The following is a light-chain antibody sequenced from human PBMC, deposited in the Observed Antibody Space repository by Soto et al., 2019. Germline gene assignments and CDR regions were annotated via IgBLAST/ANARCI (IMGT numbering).Light chain of an antibody. CDR2: GAS. J-gene: IGKJ5*01. V-gene: IGKV3-20*01. CDR3: QQYGNSPIT. Sequence: EIVLTQSPGTLSLSPGERATLSCRASQSVSSNYLAWYQQKPGQAPRLLIYGASSRATGIPDRFSGSGSGTDFTLTISRLEPEDFAVYYCQQYGNSPITFGQGTRLDIK. CDR1: QSVSSNY.